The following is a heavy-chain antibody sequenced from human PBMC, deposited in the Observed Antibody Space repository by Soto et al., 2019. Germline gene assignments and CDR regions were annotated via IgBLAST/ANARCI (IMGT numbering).Heavy chain of an antibody. CDR1: GGTFSSYA. D-gene: IGHD6-13*01. Sequence: QVQLVQSGAEVKKPGSSVKVSCKASGGTFSSYAISWVRQAPGQGLEWMGGIIPIFGTANYAQKFQGRVTNNGDESKSKAYMELSRLRFEDTAVYYWARDLAGPGAFDIWGQGTMVTVSS. V-gene: IGHV1-69*01. CDR3: ARDLAGPGAFDI. CDR2: IIPIFGTA. J-gene: IGHJ3*02.